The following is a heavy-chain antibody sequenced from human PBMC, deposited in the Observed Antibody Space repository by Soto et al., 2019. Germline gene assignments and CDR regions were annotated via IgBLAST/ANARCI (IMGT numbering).Heavy chain of an antibody. CDR3: ARVGYGAH. CDR1: GFTFSSYW. CDR2: INSDGSTT. D-gene: IGHD4-17*01. J-gene: IGHJ4*02. V-gene: IGHV3-74*01. Sequence: EVQLVESGGGLVQPGGSLRLSCAASGFTFSSYWMHWVRQAPGKGLVWVSRINSDGSTTHYADSGKGRFTVSRDNAKNTLYMQINSLRAEDSAVYYCARVGYGAHWGQGTLVTVSS.